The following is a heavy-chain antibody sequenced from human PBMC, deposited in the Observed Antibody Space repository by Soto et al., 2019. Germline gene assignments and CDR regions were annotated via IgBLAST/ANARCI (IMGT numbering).Heavy chain of an antibody. CDR1: GGSISNYF. D-gene: IGHD3-3*01. CDR3: ARGGQDFWSGPFDY. Sequence: SETLSLTCTVSGGSISNYFCNWIRQPAGKGLVWIGRIDNSGSTNYNPSLKSRITMSADTSRNQFSLKLNSVTAADTAVYYCARGGQDFWSGPFDYWGQGALVTVSS. J-gene: IGHJ4*02. CDR2: IDNSGST. V-gene: IGHV4-4*07.